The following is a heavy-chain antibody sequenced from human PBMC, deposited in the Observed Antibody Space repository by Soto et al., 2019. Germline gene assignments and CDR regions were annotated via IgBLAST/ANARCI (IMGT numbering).Heavy chain of an antibody. J-gene: IGHJ3*02. CDR3: ARDRSYPRDTFDT. Sequence: LRLSCAASGFPFSTYALSWVRQAPGKGLEWIAAISGGDFVTWYADSVKGRFTISRDNFRDSLYLQMNNLRGDDTALYYCARDRSYPRDTFDTWGQGTMVTVSS. CDR2: ISGGDFVT. D-gene: IGHD2-2*02. V-gene: IGHV3-23*01. CDR1: GFPFSTYA.